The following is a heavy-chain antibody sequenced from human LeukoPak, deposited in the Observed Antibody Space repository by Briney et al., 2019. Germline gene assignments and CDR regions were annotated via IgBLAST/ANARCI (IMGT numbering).Heavy chain of an antibody. CDR3: GKERSGGFFDY. Sequence: PGGSLRLSCSASGFTFNSYAMHWVRQAPGKGLEYVSAISSSGGSTYYADLVKGRFTISRDNSKNTLYLQMSSLRPEDTAVYFCGKERSGGFFDYWGQGTLVTVSS. J-gene: IGHJ4*02. D-gene: IGHD1-26*01. CDR2: ISSSGGST. CDR1: GFTFNSYA. V-gene: IGHV3-64D*09.